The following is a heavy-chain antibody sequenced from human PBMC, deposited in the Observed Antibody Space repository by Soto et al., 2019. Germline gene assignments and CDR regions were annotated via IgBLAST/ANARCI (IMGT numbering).Heavy chain of an antibody. CDR1: GGSISSGGYY. CDR2: IYYSGST. D-gene: IGHD4-17*01. CDR3: ANLVTTGS. V-gene: IGHV4-31*01. J-gene: IGHJ5*02. Sequence: SETPSLTWTGSGGSISSGGYYWSWIRQHPGKGLEWIGYIYYSGSTYYNPPLKSQVTISVDTSKNQFSLKLSSVTAEDTALYYFANLVTTGSWGRGTLVTAPQ.